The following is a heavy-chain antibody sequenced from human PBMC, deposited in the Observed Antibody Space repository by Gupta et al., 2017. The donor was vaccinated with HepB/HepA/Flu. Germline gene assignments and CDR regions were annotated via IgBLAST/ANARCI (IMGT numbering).Heavy chain of an antibody. Sequence: EVQLVESGVGLVQLGGSLRLSCAASGFTFTTYWMHWVRQTPEKGLVWVSNIDPDGSSTNYADAVKGRFTISRDNAKNVLYLEMNSLRVEDTAVYYCSRGGFRSTWPGAYWGQGTLVTVSS. CDR2: IDPDGSST. CDR1: GFTFTTYW. V-gene: IGHV3-74*01. D-gene: IGHD1-14*01. J-gene: IGHJ4*02. CDR3: SRGGFRSTWPGAY.